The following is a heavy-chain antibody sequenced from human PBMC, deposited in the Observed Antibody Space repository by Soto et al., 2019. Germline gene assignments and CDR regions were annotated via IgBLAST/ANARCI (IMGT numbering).Heavy chain of an antibody. D-gene: IGHD2-15*01. J-gene: IGHJ4*02. V-gene: IGHV3-15*01. CDR1: GFTFSNGW. Sequence: GGSLRLSCAASGFTFSNGWMSWVRQAPGKGLEWVGRIKSKTDGGTTDYAAPVKGRFTISRDDSKNTLYLQMNSLKTEDTAVYYCTTDSQYGGKIDYWGQGTLVTVSS. CDR2: IKSKTDGGTT. CDR3: TTDSQYGGKIDY.